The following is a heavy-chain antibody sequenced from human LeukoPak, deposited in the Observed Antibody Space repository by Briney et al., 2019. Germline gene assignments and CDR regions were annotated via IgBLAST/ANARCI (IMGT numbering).Heavy chain of an antibody. Sequence: EASVKVSCKASGYTFTGYYMHWVRQAPGQGLEWMGRIIPILGIANYAQKLQGRVTITADKSTSTAYMELSSLRSEDTAVYYCARHSFLGYCSSTSCVWFDPWGQGTLVTVSS. CDR1: GYTFTGYY. J-gene: IGHJ5*02. CDR3: ARHSFLGYCSSTSCVWFDP. V-gene: IGHV1-69*02. D-gene: IGHD2-2*01. CDR2: IIPILGIA.